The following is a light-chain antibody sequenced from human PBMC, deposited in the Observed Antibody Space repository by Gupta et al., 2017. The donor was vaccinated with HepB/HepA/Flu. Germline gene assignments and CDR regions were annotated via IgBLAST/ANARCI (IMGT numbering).Light chain of an antibody. Sequence: DIQLTQSPSFLSASVGDRVTITCRASQGISSYLAWYQLKPGKAPQLLISAASPLQTGVPSSFRGSGSGTEFTLTLTSPQPEEFATYYCHQFDTSPLTFAGGTKVEIK. CDR2: AAS. CDR1: QGISSY. V-gene: IGKV1-9*01. CDR3: HQFDTSPLT. J-gene: IGKJ4*01.